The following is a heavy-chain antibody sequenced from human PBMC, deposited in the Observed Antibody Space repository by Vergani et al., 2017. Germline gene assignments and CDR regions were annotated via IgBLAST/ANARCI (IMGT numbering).Heavy chain of an antibody. CDR1: GAPISYCC. CDR2: LCPSGST. D-gene: IGHD1-26*01. Sequence: QVQMQESGPGLVKTSETLSLTCSASGAPISYCCWSWLRQPAGKGLEWIGRLCPSGSTNYKPSLKSRVTMSIDTSKNQFSLKLRSVTAADTAVYYRATDRYSGSYSAGAFDIWGQGTMVTVSS. J-gene: IGHJ3*02. V-gene: IGHV4-4*07. CDR3: ATDRYSGSYSAGAFDI.